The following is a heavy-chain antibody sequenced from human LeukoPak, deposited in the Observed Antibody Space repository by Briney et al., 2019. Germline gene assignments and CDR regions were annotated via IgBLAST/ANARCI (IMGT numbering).Heavy chain of an antibody. D-gene: IGHD6-6*01. Sequence: GGSLRLSCAASGFTFSSYGMSWVRQAPGKGLEWVSDINHGGSEKYYVDSVKGRFTISRDNSKNSLYLQMNSLRAEDTAVYYCAGSIAASYYFDYWGQGPLVTAS. CDR1: GFTFSSYG. CDR3: AGSIAASYYFDY. V-gene: IGHV3-7*03. J-gene: IGHJ4*02. CDR2: INHGGSEK.